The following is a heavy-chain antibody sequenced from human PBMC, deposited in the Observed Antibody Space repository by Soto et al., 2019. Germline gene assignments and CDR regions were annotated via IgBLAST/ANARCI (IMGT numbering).Heavy chain of an antibody. D-gene: IGHD3-16*02. J-gene: IGHJ4*02. V-gene: IGHV4-59*01. CDR3: ARELYDYVWGSYRYFDY. CDR1: GGSISSYY. Sequence: NLSLTCTVSGGSISSYYWSWIRQPPGKGLEWIGYIYYSGSTNYNPSLKSRVTISVDTSKNQFSLKLSSVTAADTAVYYCARELYDYVWGSYRYFDYWGQGTLVTVS. CDR2: IYYSGST.